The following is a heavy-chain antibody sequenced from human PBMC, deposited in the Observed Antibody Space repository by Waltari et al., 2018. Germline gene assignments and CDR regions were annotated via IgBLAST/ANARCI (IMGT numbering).Heavy chain of an antibody. V-gene: IGHV1-69*01. J-gene: IGHJ5*02. D-gene: IGHD2-21*02. CDR1: GGTFSSDD. Sequence: QGQLVQSCAEVKKPGSSVKVTCQATGGTFSSDDIIWVQQAPGQGLEWMGGIIPILGTANYAQKFQGRVTITADESTSTAYMELSSLRSEDTAVYYCARDVRAYCGGACYSWFNPWGQGTLVTVSS. CDR3: ARDVRAYCGGACYSWFNP. CDR2: IIPILGTA.